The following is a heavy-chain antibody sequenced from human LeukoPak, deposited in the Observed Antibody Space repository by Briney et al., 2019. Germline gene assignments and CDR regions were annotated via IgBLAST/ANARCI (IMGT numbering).Heavy chain of an antibody. J-gene: IGHJ6*02. CDR3: ARVSYGSSTSCYQLFAYGMDV. V-gene: IGHV3-30*04. CDR1: GFTFSSYA. CDR2: ISYDGSNK. D-gene: IGHD2-2*01. Sequence: GGSLRLSCAPSGFTFSSYAMHWVRHAPGKGLEWVAVISYDGSNKYYADSVKGRFTISRDNSKNTLYLQMNSLRVEGTAVYYCARVSYGSSTSCYQLFAYGMDVWGQRTTVTVSS.